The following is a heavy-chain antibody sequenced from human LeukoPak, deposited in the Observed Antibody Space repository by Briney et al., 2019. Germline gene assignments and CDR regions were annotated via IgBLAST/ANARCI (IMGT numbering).Heavy chain of an antibody. Sequence: ASVKVSCKASGGPFSSYAISWVRQAPGQGLEWMGGIIPIFGTANYAQQFQGRVTITTDESTSTAYMELSSLRSEDTAVYYCARGHDDYYYYMDVWGKGTTVTVSS. J-gene: IGHJ6*03. V-gene: IGHV1-69*05. D-gene: IGHD3-16*01. CDR3: ARGHDDYYYYMDV. CDR2: IIPIFGTA. CDR1: GGPFSSYA.